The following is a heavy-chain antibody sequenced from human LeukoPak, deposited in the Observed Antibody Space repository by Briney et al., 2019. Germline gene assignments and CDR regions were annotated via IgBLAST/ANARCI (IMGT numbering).Heavy chain of an antibody. V-gene: IGHV1-8*01. Sequence: ASVKVSCKASGYTFTSYDINWVRQATGQGLEWMGWMNPNSGNTGYAQKFQGRVTMTRNTSISTAYMELSSLRSEDTAIYYCARDRWFGDEDSFDIWGQGTMVTVSS. J-gene: IGHJ3*02. CDR3: ARDRWFGDEDSFDI. D-gene: IGHD3-10*01. CDR1: GYTFTSYD. CDR2: MNPNSGNT.